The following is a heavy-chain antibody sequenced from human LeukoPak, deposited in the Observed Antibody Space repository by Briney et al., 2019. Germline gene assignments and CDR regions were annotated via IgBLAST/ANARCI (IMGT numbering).Heavy chain of an antibody. CDR3: ARGIEKKITIFGAFYY. J-gene: IGHJ4*02. CDR2: INAGNGNT. CDR1: GYTFTSYA. V-gene: IGHV1-3*01. D-gene: IGHD3-3*01. Sequence: ASVKVSCKASGYTFTSYAMHWVRQAPGQRLEWMGWINAGNGNTKYSQKFQGRVTITRDTSASTAYMELSSLRSEDTAVYYCARGIEKKITIFGAFYYWGQGTLVTVSS.